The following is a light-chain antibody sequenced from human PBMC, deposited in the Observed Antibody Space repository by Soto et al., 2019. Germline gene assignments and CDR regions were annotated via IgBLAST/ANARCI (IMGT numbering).Light chain of an antibody. CDR2: EVS. CDR3: NSYAGSDNFVV. CDR1: SSDIGAYDY. Sequence: QSVLTQTPSASGSPGQSVTISCAGTSSDIGAYDYVSWYQQHPGRAPKLLIYEVSERPSGVPDRFSGSKSGNTASLTVSGLRAEDEADYYCNSYAGSDNFVVLGTGTKVTVL. V-gene: IGLV2-8*01. J-gene: IGLJ1*01.